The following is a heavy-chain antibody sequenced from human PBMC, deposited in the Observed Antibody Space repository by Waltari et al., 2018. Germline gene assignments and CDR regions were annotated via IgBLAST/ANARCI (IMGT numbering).Heavy chain of an antibody. Sequence: QVQLVQSGAEVKKTGSSGKVSCKDSGGTFSSYTISWVRQAPGQGLEWMGRIIPILGIANYAQKFQGRVTITADKSTSTAYMELSSLRSEDTAVYYCARDRIAAAGTNYVDYWGQGTLVTVSS. J-gene: IGHJ4*02. CDR2: IIPILGIA. V-gene: IGHV1-69*08. CDR1: GGTFSSYT. D-gene: IGHD6-13*01. CDR3: ARDRIAAAGTNYVDY.